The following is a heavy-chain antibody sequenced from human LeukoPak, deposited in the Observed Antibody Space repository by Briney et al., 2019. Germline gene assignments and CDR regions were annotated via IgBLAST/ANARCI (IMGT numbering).Heavy chain of an antibody. CDR1: GFTFDDYG. V-gene: IGHV3-20*04. J-gene: IGHJ4*02. Sequence: PGGSLRLSCAASGFTFDDYGMSWVRQAPGKGLEWVSGINWNGGSTGYADSVKGRFTISRDNAKNSLYLQMNSLRAEDTALYYCARDLRAYSGYDSRTFDYWGQGTLVTVSS. CDR2: INWNGGST. D-gene: IGHD5-12*01. CDR3: ARDLRAYSGYDSRTFDY.